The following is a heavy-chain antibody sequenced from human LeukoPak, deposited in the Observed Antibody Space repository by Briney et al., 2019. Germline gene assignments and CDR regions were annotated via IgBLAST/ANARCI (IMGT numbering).Heavy chain of an antibody. J-gene: IGHJ6*02. Sequence: GASVKVSCKASGYTFTSYGISWVRQAPGQGLEWMGWSSAYNGNTNYAQKLQGRVTMTTDTSTSTAYMELRSLRSDDTAVYYCARDGSSWYPYYYYGMDVWGQGTTVTVSS. V-gene: IGHV1-18*01. CDR3: ARDGSSWYPYYYYGMDV. CDR1: GYTFTSYG. CDR2: SSAYNGNT. D-gene: IGHD6-13*01.